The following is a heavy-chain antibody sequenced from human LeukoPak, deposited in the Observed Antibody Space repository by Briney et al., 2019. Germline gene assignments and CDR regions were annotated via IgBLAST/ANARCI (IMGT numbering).Heavy chain of an antibody. Sequence: ASVKVSCKASGFTFTNYNMHWVRQAPGQGLEWMGVINPSGGSTSYAQKFQGRVTMTRDTSTRTVYMELSRLRSEDTAVYYCARRGIGYYFDYWGQGSLVTASS. CDR2: INPSGGST. V-gene: IGHV1-46*01. J-gene: IGHJ4*02. D-gene: IGHD3-16*01. CDR1: GFTFTNYN. CDR3: ARRGIGYYFDY.